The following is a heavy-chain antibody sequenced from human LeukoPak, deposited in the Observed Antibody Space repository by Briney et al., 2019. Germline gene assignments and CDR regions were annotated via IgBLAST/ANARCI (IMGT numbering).Heavy chain of an antibody. Sequence: GGSLRLSCAASAFTFSSYTMNWVRQAPGKGLEWVSSISSSSSYIYYADSVKGRFTISRDNAKNSLYLQMNSLRAEDTAVYYCAELGITMIGGVWGKGTTVTISS. V-gene: IGHV3-21*01. D-gene: IGHD3-10*02. CDR1: AFTFSSYT. J-gene: IGHJ6*04. CDR2: ISSSSSYI. CDR3: AELGITMIGGV.